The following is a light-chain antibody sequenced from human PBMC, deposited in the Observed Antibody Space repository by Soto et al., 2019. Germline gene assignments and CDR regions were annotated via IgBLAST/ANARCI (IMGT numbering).Light chain of an antibody. V-gene: IGLV2-11*01. J-gene: IGLJ1*01. CDR2: DVS. CDR1: SSDVGGYNY. Sequence: QSALTQPRSVSGSPGQSVTISCTGTSSDVGGYNYVSWYQQHPGKAPKLMIYDVSKRPSGVPDRFSGSKSGNTASLTISGLQAEYEADDYCCSYAGSYSYVFGPGTKLTVL. CDR3: CSYAGSYSYV.